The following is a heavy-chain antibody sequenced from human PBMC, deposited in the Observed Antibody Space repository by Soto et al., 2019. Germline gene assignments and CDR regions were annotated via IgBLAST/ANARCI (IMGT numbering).Heavy chain of an antibody. CDR2: VSSDGSNK. CDR1: GCTFSNYG. J-gene: IGHJ4*02. V-gene: IGHV3-30*18. Sequence: GGSLRLSCAASGCTFSNYGMHWVRQAPGKGLEWVAVVSSDGSNKYYADSVKGRFTISRDNSKNTLYLQMNSLRAEDTAVYYCAKDHLYNWNDESFDYWGQGTLVTVSS. D-gene: IGHD1-20*01. CDR3: AKDHLYNWNDESFDY.